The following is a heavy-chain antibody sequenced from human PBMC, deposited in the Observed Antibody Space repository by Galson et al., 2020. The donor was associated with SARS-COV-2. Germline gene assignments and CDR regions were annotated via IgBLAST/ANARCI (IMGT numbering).Heavy chain of an antibody. D-gene: IGHD3-3*01. CDR3: ARDGRYYDFWSGYAPATSYYYYYYMDV. V-gene: IGHV3-30-3*01. CDR1: GFTFSSYA. CDR2: ISYDGSNK. Sequence: GGSLRLSCAASGFTFSSYAMHWVRQAPGKGLEWVAVISYDGSNKYYADSVKGRFTISRDNSKNTLYLQMNSLRAEDTAVYYCARDGRYYDFWSGYAPATSYYYYYYMDVWGKGTTVTVSS. J-gene: IGHJ6*03.